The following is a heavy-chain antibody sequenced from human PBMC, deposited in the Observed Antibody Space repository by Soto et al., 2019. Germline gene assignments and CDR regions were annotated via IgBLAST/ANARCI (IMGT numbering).Heavy chain of an antibody. Sequence: QVQLVQSGAEVKKPGSSVKVSCKASGRTFNNYAISWVRQAPGIGFEWLGVIIPIGGTPEHAQKFQGRVTISADASTNTAYMELSSLRSEDTAVYYCATNYYDGSGHYFIFEHWGQGTLVTVSS. D-gene: IGHD3-22*01. CDR1: GRTFNNYA. J-gene: IGHJ4*02. CDR3: ATNYYDGSGHYFIFEH. CDR2: IIPIGGTP. V-gene: IGHV1-69*01.